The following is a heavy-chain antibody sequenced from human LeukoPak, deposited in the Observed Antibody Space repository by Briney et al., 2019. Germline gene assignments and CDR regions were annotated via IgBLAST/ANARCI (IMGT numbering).Heavy chain of an antibody. Sequence: SETLSLTCAVYGGSFSGYYWSWIRQPPGKGLEWIGEINHSGSTNYNPSLKSRVTISVDTSKNQFSLKLSSVTAADTAVYYYARRGQKGAYYYDSSGTNWFDPWGQGTLVTVSS. CDR1: GGSFSGYY. D-gene: IGHD3-22*01. CDR2: INHSGST. CDR3: ARRGQKGAYYYDSSGTNWFDP. J-gene: IGHJ5*02. V-gene: IGHV4-34*01.